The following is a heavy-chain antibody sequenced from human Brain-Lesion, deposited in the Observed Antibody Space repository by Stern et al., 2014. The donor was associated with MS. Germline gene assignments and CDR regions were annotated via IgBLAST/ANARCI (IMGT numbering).Heavy chain of an antibody. Sequence: QMQLVQSGPGLVKPSETLSLTCTVAGGSVSSTSYAWAWIRQPPGKGLEWIGTIYYSGNTYYSPSLKSRITISLDTSKNTFSLQMRSVTAADTAVYYCAGEEDIRYCSGGSCTGNWFDPWGQGTLVTVSS. CDR3: AGEEDIRYCSGGSCTGNWFDP. CDR1: GGSVSSTSYA. J-gene: IGHJ5*02. V-gene: IGHV4-39*01. D-gene: IGHD2-15*01. CDR2: IYYSGNT.